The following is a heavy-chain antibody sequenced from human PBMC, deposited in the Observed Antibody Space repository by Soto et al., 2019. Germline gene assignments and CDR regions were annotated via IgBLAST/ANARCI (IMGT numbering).Heavy chain of an antibody. D-gene: IGHD3-10*01. CDR1: GFTFSSYG. J-gene: IGHJ3*02. CDR3: AKERGVIPFVAFDI. V-gene: IGHV3-30*18. CDR2: ISYDGSNK. Sequence: QVQLVESGGGVVQPGRSLRLSCAASGFTFSSYGMHWVRQAPGKGLEWVAVISYDGSNKYYADSVKGRFTISRDNSKNTLYLQMNSLRAEDTAVYYCAKERGVIPFVAFDIWGQGTMVPVSS.